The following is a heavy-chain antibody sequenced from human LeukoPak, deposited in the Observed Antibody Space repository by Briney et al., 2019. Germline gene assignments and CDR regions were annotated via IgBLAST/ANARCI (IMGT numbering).Heavy chain of an antibody. CDR1: GYTFTGYY. D-gene: IGHD4-17*01. Sequence: ASVKVSCKASGYTFTGYYMHWVRQAPGQGLEWVGWISAANGNTNYAQKLQGRVTMTTDTSTSTAYMELRSLRSDDTAVYYCARDRGDQDYFEYWGQGTLVTVSS. CDR2: ISAANGNT. J-gene: IGHJ4*02. V-gene: IGHV1-18*04. CDR3: ARDRGDQDYFEY.